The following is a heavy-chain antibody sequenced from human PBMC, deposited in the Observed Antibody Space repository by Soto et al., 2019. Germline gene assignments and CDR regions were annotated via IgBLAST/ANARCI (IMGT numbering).Heavy chain of an antibody. CDR3: ARSDYYDSSGYFDY. Sequence: SETLSLTCTVSGGSISSGDYYWSWIRQPPGKGLEWIGYIYYSGSTYYNPSLKSRVTISVDTSKNQFSLKLSSVTAADTAVYYCARSDYYDSSGYFDYWGQGTLVTVSS. D-gene: IGHD3-22*01. J-gene: IGHJ4*02. CDR2: IYYSGST. CDR1: GGSISSGDYY. V-gene: IGHV4-30-4*01.